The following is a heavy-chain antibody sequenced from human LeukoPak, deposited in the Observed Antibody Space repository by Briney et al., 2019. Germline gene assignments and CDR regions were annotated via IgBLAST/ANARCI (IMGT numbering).Heavy chain of an antibody. CDR3: ARRSGWFYP. J-gene: IGHJ5*02. V-gene: IGHV4-34*01. CDR2: INHSGST. Sequence: PSETLSLTCTVSGGSISSYYWSWIRQPPGKGLEWIGEINHSGSTNYNPSLKSRVTISVDTSKNQFSLKLSSVTAADTAVYYCARRSGWFYPWGQGTLVTVSS. CDR1: GGSISSYY. D-gene: IGHD3-3*01.